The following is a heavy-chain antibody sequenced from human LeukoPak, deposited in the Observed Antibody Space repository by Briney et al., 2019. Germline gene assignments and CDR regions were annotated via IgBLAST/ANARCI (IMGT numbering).Heavy chain of an antibody. D-gene: IGHD2-15*01. CDR2: IYSGGST. V-gene: IGHV3-66*01. J-gene: IGHJ5*02. CDR3: ARDRDCSGGSCYGIDP. Sequence: GGSLRLSCAASGFTVSGNYMSWVRQAPGKGLEWVSVIYSGGSTYYADSVKGRFTISRDNSKNTLYLQMNSLRAEDTAVYYCARDRDCSGGSCYGIDPWGQGTLVTVSS. CDR1: GFTVSGNY.